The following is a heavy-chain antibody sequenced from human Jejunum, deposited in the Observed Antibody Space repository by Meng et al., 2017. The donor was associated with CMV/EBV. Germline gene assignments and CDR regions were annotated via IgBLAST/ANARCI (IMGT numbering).Heavy chain of an antibody. CDR2: IGWNSGSI. CDR1: GFDFADYA. Sequence: GFDFADYAMHWVRPAPGKGLEWVSGIGWNSGSIVYADSVKGRFSISRDNAKNSLYLQMSSLRPEDMGFYYCAKGRGPYDFWSGPDSWGQGTLVTVSS. D-gene: IGHD3-3*01. V-gene: IGHV3-9*03. CDR3: AKGRGPYDFWSGPDS. J-gene: IGHJ4*02.